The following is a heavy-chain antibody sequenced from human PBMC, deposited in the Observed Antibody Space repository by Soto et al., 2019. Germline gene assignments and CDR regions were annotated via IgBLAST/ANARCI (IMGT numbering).Heavy chain of an antibody. D-gene: IGHD3-22*01. J-gene: IGHJ5*02. CDR1: GGSISSGDYY. V-gene: IGHV4-30-4*01. CDR3: ARAYYYDSSGYLNWFDP. CDR2: IYYSGST. Sequence: PSETLSLTCTVSGGSISSGDYYWIWIRHPPGKGLEWIGYIYYSGSTYYNPSLKSRVTISVDTPKNQFSLKLSSVTAADTAVYYCARAYYYDSSGYLNWFDPWGQGTLVTVSS.